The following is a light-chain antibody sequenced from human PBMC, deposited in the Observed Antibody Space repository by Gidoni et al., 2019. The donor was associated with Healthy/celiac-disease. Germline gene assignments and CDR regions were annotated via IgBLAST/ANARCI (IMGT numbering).Light chain of an antibody. Sequence: LTQSPGTLSLSPGERATLSCRASQSVSSSYLAWYQQKPGQAPRLLIYGASSRATGIPDRFSGSGSGTDFTLTISRLEPEDFAVYYCQQYGSSPGTFGQXTKLEIK. J-gene: IGKJ2*01. CDR3: QQYGSSPGT. V-gene: IGKV3-20*01. CDR2: GAS. CDR1: QSVSSSY.